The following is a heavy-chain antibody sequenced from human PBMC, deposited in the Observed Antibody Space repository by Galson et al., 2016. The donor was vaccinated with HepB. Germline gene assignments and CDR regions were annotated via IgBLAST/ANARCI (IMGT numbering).Heavy chain of an antibody. Sequence: TLSLTCTVSGGSINTGAYYWSWIRQHPGEGLEWIGYIYFSGSTNYNPSPKSRVTISVATSKNQFSLKLNSMTAADTAVYYCARTGFGSSGFFFDYWGLGTLVTVSS. CDR2: IYFSGST. V-gene: IGHV4-31*03. D-gene: IGHD6-13*01. CDR1: GGSINTGAYY. CDR3: ARTGFGSSGFFFDY. J-gene: IGHJ4*02.